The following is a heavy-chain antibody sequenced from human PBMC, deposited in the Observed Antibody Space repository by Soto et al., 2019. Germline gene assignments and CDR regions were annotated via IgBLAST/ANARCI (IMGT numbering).Heavy chain of an antibody. CDR2: ISGSGGST. Sequence: GGSLRLSCAASGFTFSSYAMSWVRQAPGKGLEWVSAISGSGGSTYYADSVKGRLTISRDNSKNTLYLQMNSLRAEDTAVYYCATTIVLMVYALPTLNSFDYWGQGTLVTVSS. V-gene: IGHV3-23*01. J-gene: IGHJ4*02. D-gene: IGHD2-8*01. CDR1: GFTFSSYA. CDR3: ATTIVLMVYALPTLNSFDY.